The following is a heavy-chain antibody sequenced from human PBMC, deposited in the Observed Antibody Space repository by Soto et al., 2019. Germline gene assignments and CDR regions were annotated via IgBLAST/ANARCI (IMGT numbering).Heavy chain of an antibody. V-gene: IGHV4-59*08. J-gene: IGHJ6*02. CDR2: MGYNGFT. CDR3: ARQGFGELHGLLDV. D-gene: IGHD3-10*01. Sequence: QVQLQESGPGLVKPSETLYLTCSISGGPMNNYYCSWFRQPRGQGLEWIGYMGYNGFTRYNPSLRSRVAISLDTAKNQFSLNLSSVTAADTALYYCARQGFGELHGLLDVWGQGITVTVSS. CDR1: GGPMNNYY.